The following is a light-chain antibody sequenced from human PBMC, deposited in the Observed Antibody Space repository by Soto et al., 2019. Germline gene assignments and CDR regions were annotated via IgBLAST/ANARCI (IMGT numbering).Light chain of an antibody. CDR1: SSNIGAPYD. J-gene: IGLJ2*01. CDR2: GNN. CDR3: QSYDSSLTGVV. V-gene: IGLV1-40*01. Sequence: QTVVTQPPSVSGAPGQRVTISCTGSSSNIGAPYDVHWYQQFPGTAPKLLIYGNNNRPSGVPDRFSGSKSGTSASLAITGLQADDEADYYCQSYDSSLTGVVFGGGTKLTVL.